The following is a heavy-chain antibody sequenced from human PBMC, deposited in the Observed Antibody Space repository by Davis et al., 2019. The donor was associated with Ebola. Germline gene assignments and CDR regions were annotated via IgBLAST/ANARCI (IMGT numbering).Heavy chain of an antibody. CDR3: ARDRPYYDILTGYYHKPGEYDYFDY. Sequence: SVKVSCKASGGTFSSYAISWVRQAPGQGLEWMGGIIPIFGTANYAQKFQGRVTITADKSTSTAYMELSSLRSEDTAVYYCARDRPYYDILTGYYHKPGEYDYFDYWGQGTLVTVSS. J-gene: IGHJ4*02. CDR2: IIPIFGTA. V-gene: IGHV1-69*06. D-gene: IGHD3-9*01. CDR1: GGTFSSYA.